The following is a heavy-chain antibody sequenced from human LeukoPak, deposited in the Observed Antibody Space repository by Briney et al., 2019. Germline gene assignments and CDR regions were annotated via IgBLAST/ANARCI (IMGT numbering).Heavy chain of an antibody. CDR1: GFTFSSSA. J-gene: IGHJ4*02. Sequence: GGSLRLSCAASGFTFSSSAISWVRQAPGKGLEWVSAISGSGGNRYYADSVKGRFTISRDNSKNTLYLQMNSLRAEDTAVYYCAKEFYGGNAGTLGFGYWGQGTLVTVSS. CDR3: AKEFYGGNAGTLGFGY. D-gene: IGHD4-17*01. CDR2: ISGSGGNR. V-gene: IGHV3-23*01.